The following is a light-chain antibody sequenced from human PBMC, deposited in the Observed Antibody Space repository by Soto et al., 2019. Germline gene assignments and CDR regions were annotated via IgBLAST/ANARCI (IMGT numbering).Light chain of an antibody. V-gene: IGKV3-15*01. J-gene: IGKJ1*01. Sequence: EIVLTQSPGTLSLSPGERATLSCRASQTVSSSYLAWYQRKPGQAPRLLIYDASTRATGIPARFSGSGSGTDFTLTISGLQSEDFAVYYCQQYNNWPQTFGQGTKVDIK. CDR3: QQYNNWPQT. CDR2: DAS. CDR1: QTVSSSY.